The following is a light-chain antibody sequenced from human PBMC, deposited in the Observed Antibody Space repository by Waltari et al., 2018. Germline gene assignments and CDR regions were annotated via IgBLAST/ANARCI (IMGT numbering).Light chain of an antibody. Sequence: EVVMTQSPATLSVSPGDTATLSCRASQSVDSNLAWYQQKPGQAPKFLIFSASTRATGIPARFSCGGVGTEFTLTINSLQSEDFAVYYCLQYNDWPPLTFGGGTKVEMK. V-gene: IGKV3-15*01. J-gene: IGKJ4*01. CDR2: SAS. CDR3: LQYNDWPPLT. CDR1: QSVDSN.